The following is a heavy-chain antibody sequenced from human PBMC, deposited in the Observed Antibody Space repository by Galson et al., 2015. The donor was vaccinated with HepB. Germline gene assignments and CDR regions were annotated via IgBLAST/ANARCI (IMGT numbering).Heavy chain of an antibody. D-gene: IGHD6-19*01. CDR1: GFTFSSYG. J-gene: IGHJ3*02. Sequence: SLRLSCAASGFTFSSYGMHWVRQAPGKGLEWVAVIWYDGSNKYYADSVKGRFTISRDNSKNTRYLQMNSRRAENTAVYYCARDGNQWLGEGEDDAFDIWGQRTMVTVSS. CDR3: ARDGNQWLGEGEDDAFDI. CDR2: IWYDGSNK. V-gene: IGHV3-33*01.